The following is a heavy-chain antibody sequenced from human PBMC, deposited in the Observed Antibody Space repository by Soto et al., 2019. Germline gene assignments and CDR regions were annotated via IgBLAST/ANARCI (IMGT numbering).Heavy chain of an antibody. V-gene: IGHV3-30*18. CDR3: AKDRYDFWSGSFRYYYYYVDV. CDR2: ISYDGSNK. CDR1: GFTFSSYG. J-gene: IGHJ6*03. D-gene: IGHD3-3*01. Sequence: GGSLRLSCAASGFTFSSYGMHWVRQAPGKGLEWVAVISYDGSNKYYADSVKGRFTISRDNSKNTLYLQMNSLRAEDTAVYYCAKDRYDFWSGSFRYYYYYVDVWGKGTTVTVSS.